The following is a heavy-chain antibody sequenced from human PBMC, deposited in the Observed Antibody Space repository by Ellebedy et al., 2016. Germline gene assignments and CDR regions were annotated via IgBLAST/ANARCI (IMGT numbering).Heavy chain of an antibody. CDR3: ARPALGSYGLDV. CDR1: GYNFIKFG. J-gene: IGHJ6*02. CDR2: IDPSDSNT. Sequence: GESLKISXKGSGYNFIKFGITWVRQMPGKGLEWMGRIDPSDSNTNYSPSFQGHVTLSADRSISTAYLHWNTLRTSDTAMYYCARPALGSYGLDVWGQGTTVTVSS. V-gene: IGHV5-10-1*01. D-gene: IGHD1-26*01.